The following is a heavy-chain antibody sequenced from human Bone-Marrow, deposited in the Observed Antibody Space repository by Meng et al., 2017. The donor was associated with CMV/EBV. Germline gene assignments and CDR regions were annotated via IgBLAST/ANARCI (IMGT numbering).Heavy chain of an antibody. Sequence: GESLKISCAASGFTFSSYWMHWVRQAPGKGLVWVSRINSDGSSTSYADSVKGRFTISRDNAKNSLYLQMNSLRAEDTAVYYCASTSDSSGYYPGYWGQGPLVTVSS. CDR3: ASTSDSSGYYPGY. V-gene: IGHV3-74*01. CDR2: INSDGSST. CDR1: GFTFSSYW. J-gene: IGHJ4*02. D-gene: IGHD3-22*01.